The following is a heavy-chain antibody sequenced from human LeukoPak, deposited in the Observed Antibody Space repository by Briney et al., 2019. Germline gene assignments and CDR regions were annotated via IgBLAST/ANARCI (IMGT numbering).Heavy chain of an antibody. Sequence: PGGSLRLSCTASGLTLSNHYMTWIRQAPGKGLESLSYLSQTGRDIVYADSVKGRFSVSRDNAKNSLYLQMNSLRADDTAVYYCTRGHWGLDYWGAGTLVTVSS. D-gene: IGHD7-27*01. J-gene: IGHJ4*02. V-gene: IGHV3-11*01. CDR2: LSQTGRDI. CDR1: GLTLSNHY. CDR3: TRGHWGLDY.